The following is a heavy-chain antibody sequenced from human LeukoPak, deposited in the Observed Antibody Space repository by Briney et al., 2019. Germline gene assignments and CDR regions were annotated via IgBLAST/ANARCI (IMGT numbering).Heavy chain of an antibody. J-gene: IGHJ3*02. D-gene: IGHD6-19*01. V-gene: IGHV1-18*01. CDR2: ISAYNGNT. CDR1: RYTFTSYG. Sequence: ASVKVSCKASRYTFTSYGISWVRQSPGQGLEWMGWISAYNGNTNYAQKLQGRVTMTTDTSTSTAYMELRSLRSDDTAVYYCARVAASSGRYGPPSFDIWGQGTMVTVSS. CDR3: ARVAASSGRYGPPSFDI.